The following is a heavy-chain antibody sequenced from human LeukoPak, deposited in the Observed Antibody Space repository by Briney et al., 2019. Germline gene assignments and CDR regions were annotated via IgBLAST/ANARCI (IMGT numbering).Heavy chain of an antibody. CDR2: ISSSSSTI. V-gene: IGHV3-48*04. D-gene: IGHD3-16*02. J-gene: IGHJ3*02. CDR3: ARGSYDYVWGSYRLDAFDI. CDR1: GFTFSSCS. Sequence: GGSLRLSCAASGFTFSSCSMNWVRQAPGKGLEWVSYISSSSSTIYYADSVKGRFTISRDNAKNSLYLQMNSLRAEDTAVYYCARGSYDYVWGSYRLDAFDIWGQGTMVTVSS.